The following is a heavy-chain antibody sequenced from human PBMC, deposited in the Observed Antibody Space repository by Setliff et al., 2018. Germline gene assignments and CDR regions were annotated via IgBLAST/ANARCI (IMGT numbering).Heavy chain of an antibody. Sequence: ASVKVSCKASGDTSTTYAIHWVRQAPGQGLEWMGWINAGNGNIRYSQNFQGRVTITRDTSASTAYMELSSLTSEDTAIYYCARGDVYSGSYYHFDYWGQGTLVTVPQ. D-gene: IGHD1-26*01. CDR1: GDTSTTYA. V-gene: IGHV1-3*01. CDR2: INAGNGNI. CDR3: ARGDVYSGSYYHFDY. J-gene: IGHJ4*02.